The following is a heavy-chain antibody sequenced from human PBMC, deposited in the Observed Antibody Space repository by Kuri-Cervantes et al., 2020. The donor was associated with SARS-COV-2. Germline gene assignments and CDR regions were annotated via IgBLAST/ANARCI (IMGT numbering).Heavy chain of an antibody. D-gene: IGHD3-10*01. J-gene: IGHJ4*02. CDR3: AKDLGFFASGTSFDY. CDR2: LRWNSDNI. CDR1: GLTFDDYA. V-gene: IGHV3-9*01. Sequence: SLKISCTASGLTFDDYAMHWVRQAPGKGLEWVSGLRWNSDNIGYADSVKGRFTISRDNAKNTLYLQMNSLRAEDTALYYCAKDLGFFASGTSFDYWGQGTLVTVSS.